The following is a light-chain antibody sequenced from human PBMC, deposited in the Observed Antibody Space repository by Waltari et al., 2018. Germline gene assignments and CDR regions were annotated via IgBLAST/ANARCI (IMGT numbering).Light chain of an antibody. CDR1: STDAGSYNL. J-gene: IGLJ1*01. CDR2: EVT. Sequence: QSAPTQPASVSGSPGQSITLSCPGTSTDAGSYNLVSWYQQHPGKAPKLMIHEVTERPSGVSNRFSGSKSGNTASLTISGLQAEDEADYYCCSYATSNTYVFGGGTNVTVL. CDR3: CSYATSNTYV. V-gene: IGLV2-23*02.